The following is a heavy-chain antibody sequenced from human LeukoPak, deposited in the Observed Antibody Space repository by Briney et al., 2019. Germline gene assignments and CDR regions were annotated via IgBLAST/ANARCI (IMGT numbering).Heavy chain of an antibody. J-gene: IGHJ4*02. V-gene: IGHV3-48*02. Sequence: GGSLRLSCAGSGFTFSSYSMQWVRQAPGKGLEWISYISSGSTTTYYADSVKGRFTISRDNAKNSLYLQMNSLRDEDTAVYYCARDGSIAVAGTFDYWGQGTLVTVSS. CDR1: GFTFSSYS. CDR3: ARDGSIAVAGTFDY. CDR2: ISSGSTTT. D-gene: IGHD6-19*01.